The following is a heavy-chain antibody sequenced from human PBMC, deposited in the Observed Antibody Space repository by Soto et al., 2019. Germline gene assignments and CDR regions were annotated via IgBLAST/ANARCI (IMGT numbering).Heavy chain of an antibody. CDR1: GFTFSSYA. CDR2: ISGSGGST. V-gene: IGHV3-23*01. J-gene: IGHJ6*02. D-gene: IGHD3-3*01. CDR3: EKVTPFYDFWSGFNNYYYYYGMDV. Sequence: EVQLLESGGGLVQPGGSLRLSCAASGFTFSSYAMSWVRQAPGKGLEWVSAISGSGGSTYYADSVKGRFTISRDNSKNTLYLPMNSLRAEGTAVYYCEKVTPFYDFWSGFNNYYYYYGMDVWGQGTTVTVSS.